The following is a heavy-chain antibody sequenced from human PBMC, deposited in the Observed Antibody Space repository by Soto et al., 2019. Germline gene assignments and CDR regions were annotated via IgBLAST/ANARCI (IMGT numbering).Heavy chain of an antibody. CDR1: GFTFSSYA. CDR3: AKPFWGGYYSYYDY. J-gene: IGHJ4*02. D-gene: IGHD3-3*01. CDR2: ISGSGGST. Sequence: EVQLLESGGGLVQPGGSLRLSCAASGFTFSSYAMSWVRQAPGKGLEWVSAISGSGGSTYYADSVKGRFTISRDNSKNSLYLQMTSLRAADTAVYYCAKPFWGGYYSYYDYWGQGTLVTVSS. V-gene: IGHV3-23*01.